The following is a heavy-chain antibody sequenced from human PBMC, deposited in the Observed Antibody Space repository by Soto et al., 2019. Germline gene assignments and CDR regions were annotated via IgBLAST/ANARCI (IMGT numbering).Heavy chain of an antibody. CDR1: GGSISSYY. Sequence: QVQLQESGPGLVKPSETLSLTCTVPGGSISSYYWSWIRQPPGKGLEWIGYIYYSGSTNYNPSLKSRVTISVDTSKNQFSLKLGAVTAADTAVYYCARRWGAAVDYWGQGTLVTVSS. D-gene: IGHD1-26*01. CDR3: ARRWGAAVDY. CDR2: IYYSGST. V-gene: IGHV4-59*08. J-gene: IGHJ4*02.